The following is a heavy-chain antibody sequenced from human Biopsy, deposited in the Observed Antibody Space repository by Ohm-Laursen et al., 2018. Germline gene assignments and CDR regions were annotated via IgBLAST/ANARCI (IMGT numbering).Heavy chain of an antibody. CDR1: GYTFGNYG. J-gene: IGHJ4*02. D-gene: IGHD3-3*01. CDR2: ISAYNNNDT. V-gene: IGHV1-18*01. CDR3: ARDRWPHVTLLGLVVFDF. Sequence: ASVKVSCKASGYTFGNYGVSWVRQAPGQGLEWMGWISAYNNNDTNYAQNFQDRVTLTADTSTNIAYIELRSLRPDDTAVYYCARDRWPHVTLLGLVVFDFWGQGTLVIVSS.